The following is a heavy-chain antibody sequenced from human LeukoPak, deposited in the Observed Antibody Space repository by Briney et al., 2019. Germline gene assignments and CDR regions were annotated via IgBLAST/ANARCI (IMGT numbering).Heavy chain of an antibody. Sequence: SETLSLTCTVSGGSISSGDYYWGWIRQPPGKGLEWIGYIYYSGSTYYNPSLKSRVTISVDTSKNQFSLKLSSVTAADTAVYYCARVTGGDTAMAEYYFDYWGQGTLVTVSS. J-gene: IGHJ4*02. V-gene: IGHV4-30-4*01. CDR3: ARVTGGDTAMAEYYFDY. CDR1: GGSISSGDYY. CDR2: IYYSGST. D-gene: IGHD5-18*01.